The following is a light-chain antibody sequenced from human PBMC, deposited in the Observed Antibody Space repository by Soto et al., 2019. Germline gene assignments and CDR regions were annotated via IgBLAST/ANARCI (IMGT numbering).Light chain of an antibody. CDR1: SRDVGSYNY. CDR3: CSYAGTYTVI. V-gene: IGLV2-11*01. J-gene: IGLJ2*01. CDR2: DSN. Sequence: QSALTQPRSVSGSPGQSVTISCTGTSRDVGSYNYVSWYQQFPGKVPKLMVYDSNQRPSGVPDRFSGSKSGNTASLTISGLQADDEADYYCCSYAGTYTVIFGGGTKLTVL.